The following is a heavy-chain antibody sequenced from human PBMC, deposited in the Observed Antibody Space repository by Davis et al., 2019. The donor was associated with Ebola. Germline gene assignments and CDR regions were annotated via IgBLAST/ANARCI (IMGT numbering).Heavy chain of an antibody. Sequence: GESLKISCAASGFTFSNYWMSWVRQAPGKGLEWVANIKQDGSEKYYVDSVNGRFTISRDNAKNSLYLQMSSLRADDTAVYYCARPSLSSGSYFDYWGQGTLVTVSS. J-gene: IGHJ4*02. CDR2: IKQDGSEK. D-gene: IGHD1-26*01. CDR1: GFTFSNYW. V-gene: IGHV3-7*03. CDR3: ARPSLSSGSYFDY.